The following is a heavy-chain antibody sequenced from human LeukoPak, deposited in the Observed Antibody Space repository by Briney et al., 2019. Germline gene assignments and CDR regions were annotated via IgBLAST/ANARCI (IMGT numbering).Heavy chain of an antibody. D-gene: IGHD6-19*01. Sequence: PGGSLRLSCAASGFTFSSYSMNWVRQAPGKGLEWVSYISSSSSTIYYADSVKGRFTISRDNAKNSLYLQMNSLRAEDTAVYYCAKDGQWLVSYFDYWGQGTLVTVSS. CDR3: AKDGQWLVSYFDY. J-gene: IGHJ4*02. CDR2: ISSSSSTI. V-gene: IGHV3-48*04. CDR1: GFTFSSYS.